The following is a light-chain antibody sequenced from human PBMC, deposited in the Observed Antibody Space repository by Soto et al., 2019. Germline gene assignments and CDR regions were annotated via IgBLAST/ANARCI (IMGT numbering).Light chain of an antibody. CDR3: TAWDDSLNGYV. CDR1: SSNIGSNT. J-gene: IGLJ1*01. V-gene: IGLV1-44*01. Sequence: QSVLTQPPSASGTPGQRVTISCSGSSSNIGSNTVNWYQKLPGTAPKVLIYTNNQRPSGVPDRFSGSKSGTSASLAISGLQSEDEADYYCTAWDDSLNGYVFGSGTKVTVL. CDR2: TNN.